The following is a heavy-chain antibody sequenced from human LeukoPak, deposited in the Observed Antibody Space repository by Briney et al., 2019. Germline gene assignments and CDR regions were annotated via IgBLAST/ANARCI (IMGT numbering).Heavy chain of an antibody. CDR1: GFTFSSYA. J-gene: IGHJ4*02. D-gene: IGHD3-16*01. V-gene: IGHV3-23*01. CDR3: AKDHFGGVDY. Sequence: HPGASLRLSCAASGFTFSSYAMSWVRQAPGKGPEWVSAISGSGGSTYYADSVKGRFTISRDNSKNTLYLQMNSLRAEDTAVYYCAKDHFGGVDYWGQGTLVTVSS. CDR2: ISGSGGST.